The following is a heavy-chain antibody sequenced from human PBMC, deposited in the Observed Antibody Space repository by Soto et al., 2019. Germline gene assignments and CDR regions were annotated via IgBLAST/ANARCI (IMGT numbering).Heavy chain of an antibody. CDR3: ARWPDGYYYYGMDV. Sequence: QVQLVQSGAEVKKLGASVKVSCRIPGNTFTIKIINWGGRPTGQGVEWMGWMNPKSGNTGYAQKFQGRVTMTRNTSISTAYMELSSLRSEDTAVYYCARWPDGYYYYGMDVWGQGTTVTVSS. V-gene: IGHV1-8*01. CDR2: MNPKSGNT. CDR1: GNTFTIKI. J-gene: IGHJ6*02.